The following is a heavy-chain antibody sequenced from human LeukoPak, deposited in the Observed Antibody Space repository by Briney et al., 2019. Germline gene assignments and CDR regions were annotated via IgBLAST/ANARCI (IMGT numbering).Heavy chain of an antibody. CDR3: AREVGSSFILDY. J-gene: IGHJ4*02. D-gene: IGHD6-19*01. CDR2: IYTSEST. CDR1: VRPISSYY. V-gene: IGHV4-4*07. Sequence: PSETLSLTCTVSVRPISSYYWSWIRQPTGKGLEWIGRIYTSESTNYNPSLKSRFTISVDKSKNQFSLKLSSVTAADTAVYYCAREVGSSFILDYWGQGTLVTVSS.